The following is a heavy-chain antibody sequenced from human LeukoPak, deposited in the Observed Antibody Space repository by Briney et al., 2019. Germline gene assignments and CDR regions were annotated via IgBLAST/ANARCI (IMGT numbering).Heavy chain of an antibody. Sequence: SETLSLTCTVSGGSISSSSYYWGWIRQPPGKGLEWIGSIYYSGSTYYNPSLKSRVTISVDTSKNQFSLKLSSVTAADTAVYYCARVIAAADLTDYWGQGTLVTVSS. D-gene: IGHD6-13*01. CDR2: IYYSGST. J-gene: IGHJ4*02. V-gene: IGHV4-39*07. CDR3: ARVIAAADLTDY. CDR1: GGSISSSSYY.